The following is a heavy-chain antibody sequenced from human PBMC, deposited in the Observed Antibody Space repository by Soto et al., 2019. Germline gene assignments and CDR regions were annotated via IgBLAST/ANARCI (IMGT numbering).Heavy chain of an antibody. CDR1: GFTFSSYA. CDR3: ARDVESGSSQYYYYYYGMDV. D-gene: IGHD1-26*01. J-gene: IGHJ6*02. Sequence: GGSLRLSCAASGFTFSSYAMHWVRQAPGKGLEWVAVISYGGSNKYYADSLKGRFTISRDNSKNTLYLQMNSLRADDTAVYYCARDVESGSSQYYYYYYGMDVWGQGTTVTVSS. V-gene: IGHV3-30-3*01. CDR2: ISYGGSNK.